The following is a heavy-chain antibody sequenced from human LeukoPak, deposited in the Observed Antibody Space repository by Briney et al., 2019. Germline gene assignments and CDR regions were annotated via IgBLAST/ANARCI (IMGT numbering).Heavy chain of an antibody. V-gene: IGHV4-38-2*01. D-gene: IGHD2-2*02. CDR1: GYSISSGYY. CDR2: IYHSGST. CDR3: ARLNVVVVPAAIPIPFDP. Sequence: SETLSLTCAVSGYSISSGYYRGWIRQPPGKGLEWIGSIYHSGSTYYNPSLKSRVTISVDTSKNQFSLKLSSVTAADTAVYYCARLNVVVVPAAIPIPFDPWGQGTLVTVSS. J-gene: IGHJ5*02.